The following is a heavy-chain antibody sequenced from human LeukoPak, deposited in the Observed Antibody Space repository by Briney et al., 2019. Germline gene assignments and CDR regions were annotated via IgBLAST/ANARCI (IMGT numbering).Heavy chain of an antibody. Sequence: PGGSLRLSCAASGFTFTNAWMNWVRQAPGKGLEWVALISYDGTNQFYADSVKGRFTISRDNSKNTIHLQMNSLRVDDTAVYYCAREGPLGSSGWPYDYWGQGTLVTVSS. CDR2: ISYDGTNQ. J-gene: IGHJ4*02. V-gene: IGHV3-30-3*01. D-gene: IGHD6-19*01. CDR1: GFTFTNAW. CDR3: AREGPLGSSGWPYDY.